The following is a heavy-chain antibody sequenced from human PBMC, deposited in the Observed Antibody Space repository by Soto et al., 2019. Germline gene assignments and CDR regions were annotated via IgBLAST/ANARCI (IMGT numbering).Heavy chain of an antibody. CDR3: ARVRGYSGYDRLKFDY. V-gene: IGHV4-34*01. D-gene: IGHD5-12*01. J-gene: IGHJ4*02. Sequence: PSETLSLTCAVYGGSFSGYYWSWIRQPPGKGLEWIGEINHSGSTNYNPSLKSRVTISVDTSKNQFSLKLSSVTAADTAVYYCARVRGYSGYDRLKFDYWGQGTLVTVSS. CDR2: INHSGST. CDR1: GGSFSGYY.